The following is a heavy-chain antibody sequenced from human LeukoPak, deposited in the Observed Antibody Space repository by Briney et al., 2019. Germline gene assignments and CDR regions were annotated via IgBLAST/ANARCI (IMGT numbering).Heavy chain of an antibody. V-gene: IGHV1-18*01. Sequence: GASVKVSCKASGYTFTSYGISRVRQAPGQGLEWMGWISAYNGNTNYAQKLQGRVTMTTDTSTSTAYMELRSLRSDDTAVYYCARSDYGDYVAGEYFQHWGQGTLVTVSS. CDR2: ISAYNGNT. CDR3: ARSDYGDYVAGEYFQH. D-gene: IGHD4-17*01. CDR1: GYTFTSYG. J-gene: IGHJ1*01.